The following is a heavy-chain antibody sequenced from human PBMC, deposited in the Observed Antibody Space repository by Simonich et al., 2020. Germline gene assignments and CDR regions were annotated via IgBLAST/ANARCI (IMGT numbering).Heavy chain of an antibody. Sequence: EVQLVESGGGLVKPGGSLRLSCAASGFTFSSYSMNWVRQAPGKGLEWFSSISSSSSSKYYADSVKGRFTISRDNAKNSLYLQMNSLRAEDTAVYYCARDVDTAMVFDYWGQGTLVTVSS. D-gene: IGHD5-18*01. V-gene: IGHV3-21*01. CDR3: ARDVDTAMVFDY. CDR2: ISSSSSSK. CDR1: GFTFSSYS. J-gene: IGHJ4*02.